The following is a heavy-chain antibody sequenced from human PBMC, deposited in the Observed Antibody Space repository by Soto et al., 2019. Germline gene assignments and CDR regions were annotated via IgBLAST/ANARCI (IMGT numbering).Heavy chain of an antibody. CDR2: ISYDGGNE. CDR1: GFAFRSYG. D-gene: IGHD3-22*01. J-gene: IGHJ4*02. CDR3: AKDTYYHDSTGYYVFDY. Sequence: QVQLVESGGGVVQPGRSLGLSCTASGFAFRSYGLHWVRQAPGKGLEWVAVISYDGGNERYADSVKGRFTISRDNSKKALYLQMNSLRAEDTAVYYCAKDTYYHDSTGYYVFDYWGQGTLVTVSS. V-gene: IGHV3-30*18.